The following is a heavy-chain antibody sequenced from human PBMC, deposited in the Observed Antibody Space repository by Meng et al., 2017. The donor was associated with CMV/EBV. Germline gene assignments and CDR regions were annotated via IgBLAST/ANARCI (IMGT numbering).Heavy chain of an antibody. D-gene: IGHD6-6*01. CDR1: GYTFTGYY. Sequence: ASVKVSCKASGYTFTGYYMHWVRQAPGQGLERMGWINPNSGGTNYAQKFQGRVTMTRDTSISTACMELSRLRSDDTAVYYCASDNLYSSSPYYGMDVWGQGTTVTVSS. V-gene: IGHV1-2*02. CDR2: INPNSGGT. J-gene: IGHJ6*02. CDR3: ASDNLYSSSPYYGMDV.